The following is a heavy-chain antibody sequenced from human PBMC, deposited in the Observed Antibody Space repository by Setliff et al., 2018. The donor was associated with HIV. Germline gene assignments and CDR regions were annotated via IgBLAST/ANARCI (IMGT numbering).Heavy chain of an antibody. CDR3: ARREWLPMPGAFDI. D-gene: IGHD3-3*01. CDR1: GGSFSDYY. J-gene: IGHJ3*02. V-gene: IGHV4-34*01. CDR2: IHHSGST. Sequence: KSSETLSLTCAVYGGSFSDYYWTWIRQPPGKGLEWIGSIHHSGSTYYNPSLKSRVTISVDTSKNQLSLKLTSVTAADTAVYYCARREWLPMPGAFDIWGQGTMVTVSS.